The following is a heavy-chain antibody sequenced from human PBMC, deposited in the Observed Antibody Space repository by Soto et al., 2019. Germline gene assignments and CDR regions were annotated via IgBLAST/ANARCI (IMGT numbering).Heavy chain of an antibody. CDR1: GFSPSNSGVG. V-gene: IGHV2-5*02. CDR3: AHCTLHDYGDYDPGTSHVFDS. Sequence: QITLKESGPSPVKPTQPLTVTCTFSGFSPSNSGVGVAWIRQPPGKALEWLALIYGDNDKRYSPSLKTRLTITKDTSKNQVVLTMTNMDPVDTATYSCAHCTLHDYGDYDPGTSHVFDSWGQGTLVTVSS. CDR2: IYGDNDK. D-gene: IGHD4-17*01. J-gene: IGHJ4*02.